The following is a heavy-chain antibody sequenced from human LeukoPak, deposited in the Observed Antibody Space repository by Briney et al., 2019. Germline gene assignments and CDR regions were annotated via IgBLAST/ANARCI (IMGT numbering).Heavy chain of an antibody. CDR2: IYYSGST. CDR1: GDSISSSSSY. CDR3: ARESHDSSGFDY. Sequence: SETLSLTCTVSGDSISSSSSYWGWIRQPPGKGLEWIGYIYYSGSTNYNPSLKSRVTISVDTSKNQFSLKLSSVTAADTAVYYCARESHDSSGFDYWGQGTLVTVSS. J-gene: IGHJ4*02. V-gene: IGHV4-61*01. D-gene: IGHD3-22*01.